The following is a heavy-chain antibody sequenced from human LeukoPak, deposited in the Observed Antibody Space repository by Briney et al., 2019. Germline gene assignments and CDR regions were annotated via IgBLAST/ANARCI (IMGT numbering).Heavy chain of an antibody. Sequence: GGSLRLSCAASGFTFSSYWMHWVRQAPGKGLEWVSGTSPRGDITYYKDSVRGRFTISRDNFKNTVSLQLNSLRAEDTAMYYCAKDDDWGRFNHWGQGTLVTVSS. D-gene: IGHD3-16*01. V-gene: IGHV3-23*01. CDR1: GFTFSSYW. CDR2: TSPRGDIT. J-gene: IGHJ1*01. CDR3: AKDDDWGRFNH.